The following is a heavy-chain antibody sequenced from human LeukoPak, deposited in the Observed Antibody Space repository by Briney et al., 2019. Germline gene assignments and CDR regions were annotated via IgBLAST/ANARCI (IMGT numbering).Heavy chain of an antibody. V-gene: IGHV1-69*13. CDR1: GGTFSSYA. D-gene: IGHD6-6*01. CDR2: IIPIFGTA. Sequence: GASVKVSCKASGGTFSSYAISWVRQAPGQGLEWMGGIIPIFGTANYAQKFQGRVTITADESTSTAYMELSSLRSEDTAVYYCAKRSDSTSYYSYGMDVWGQGTTVTVSS. CDR3: AKRSDSTSYYSYGMDV. J-gene: IGHJ6*02.